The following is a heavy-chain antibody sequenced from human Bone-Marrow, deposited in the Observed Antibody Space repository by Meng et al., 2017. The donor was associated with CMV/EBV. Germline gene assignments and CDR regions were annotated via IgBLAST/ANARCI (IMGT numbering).Heavy chain of an antibody. CDR2: ISASGGTT. Sequence: GESLKISCATSGFTFSTYAMRWVRQAPGKGLEGVSGISASGGTTNYADSVKGRFTISRDNSKNTLYLQMNSLRAEDTAVYYCAKERSGLEGYFDLWGRGTLVTVSS. D-gene: IGHD5-12*01. CDR3: AKERSGLEGYFDL. V-gene: IGHV3-23*01. J-gene: IGHJ2*01. CDR1: GFTFSTYA.